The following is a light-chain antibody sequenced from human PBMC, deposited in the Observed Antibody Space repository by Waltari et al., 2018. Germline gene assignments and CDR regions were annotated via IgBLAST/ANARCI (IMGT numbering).Light chain of an antibody. CDR1: QSLTKRY. J-gene: IGKJ2*01. Sequence: VLTQSPGTLSLSPGERVTLSCRASQSLTKRYLAWYQQKPGQAPRLLIYGASSRAAGIPDRFSGSGSETDFTLTISRLEPEDFAVYYCQQYGSSVLYTFGQGTKLEIK. CDR3: QQYGSSVLYT. CDR2: GAS. V-gene: IGKV3-20*01.